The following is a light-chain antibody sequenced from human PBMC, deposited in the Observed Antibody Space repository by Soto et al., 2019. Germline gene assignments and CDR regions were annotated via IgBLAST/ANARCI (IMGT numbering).Light chain of an antibody. V-gene: IGKV1-39*01. J-gene: IGKJ2*01. CDR1: QGISTY. CDR2: AAS. CDR3: QQIYTMAPNT. Sequence: IQMTQSPSSLSASVGDRVTITCRASQGISTYLNWYQQTPGKAPKLLIHAASSLHRGVPSRFSGGGSGTDFTLIISSLQPEDFATYYCQQIYTMAPNTFGQGTKLEIK.